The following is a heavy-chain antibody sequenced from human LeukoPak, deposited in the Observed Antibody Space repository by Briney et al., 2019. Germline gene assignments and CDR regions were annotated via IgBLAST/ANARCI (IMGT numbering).Heavy chain of an antibody. CDR2: ISYDGSNK. Sequence: PGGSLRLSCVASGFTFSSYGIHWVRQAPGKGLEWVAVISYDGSNKYYADSVKGRFTISRDNSKNTLYLQMNSLRAEDTAVYHCARDTSRISSTGTVDYWGQGTLVTVSS. CDR1: GFTFSSYG. J-gene: IGHJ4*02. CDR3: ARDTSRISSTGTVDY. D-gene: IGHD2-2*01. V-gene: IGHV3-30*03.